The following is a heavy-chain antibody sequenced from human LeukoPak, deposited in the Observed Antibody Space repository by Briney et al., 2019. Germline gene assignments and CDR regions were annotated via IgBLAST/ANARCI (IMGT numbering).Heavy chain of an antibody. J-gene: IGHJ6*04. CDR3: ARGSSGAYYYYGMDV. CDR1: GYTFTSYA. CDR2: INAGNGNT. D-gene: IGHD6-19*01. Sequence: ASVNVSCTASGYTFTSYAMHWVRQAPGQRLEWMGWINAGNGNTKYSQKFQGRVTITRDTSASTAYMELSSLRSEDTAVYYCARGSSGAYYYYGMDVWGKGTTVTVSS. V-gene: IGHV1-3*01.